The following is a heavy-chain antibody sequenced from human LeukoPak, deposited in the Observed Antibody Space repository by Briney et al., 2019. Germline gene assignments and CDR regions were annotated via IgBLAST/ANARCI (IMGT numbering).Heavy chain of an antibody. J-gene: IGHJ3*02. CDR1: GFTFSSYA. V-gene: IGHV3-23*01. Sequence: GGSVRLSCAASGFTFSSYAMSWVRQAPGKGLEWVAAINGSGGSTYYADAVKGRFTISRDNYMNTLYLQMNSLRADDTAVYYCAKTNSSSWMDDAFDIWGQGTMVTVSS. CDR3: AKTNSSSWMDDAFDI. D-gene: IGHD6-13*01. CDR2: INGSGGST.